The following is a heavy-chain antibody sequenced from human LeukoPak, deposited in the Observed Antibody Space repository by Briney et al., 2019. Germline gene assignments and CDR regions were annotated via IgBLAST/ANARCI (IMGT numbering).Heavy chain of an antibody. J-gene: IGHJ4*02. Sequence: ASVKVSCKASGYTFTGYYMHWVRQAPGQGREWMGWINPNSGGTNYAQKFQGRVTMTRDTSISTAYMELSRLRSDDTAVYYCARHDYGDYYFEYWGQGTLVTVPS. CDR3: ARHDYGDYYFEY. V-gene: IGHV1-2*02. CDR1: GYTFTGYY. D-gene: IGHD4-17*01. CDR2: INPNSGGT.